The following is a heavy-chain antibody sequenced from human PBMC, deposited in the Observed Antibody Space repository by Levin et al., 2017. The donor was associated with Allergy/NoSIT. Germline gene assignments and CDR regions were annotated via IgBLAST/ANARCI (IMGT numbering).Heavy chain of an antibody. CDR3: ARLVSKTGISHG. Sequence: GGSLRLSCAASGFAFSTNSMNWVRQAPGKGLEGVAYISGGSNTIYYSDSVKGRFTISRDNAKNSLYLQMNSLRVEDTAVYYCARLVSKTGISHGWGQGTLVTVSS. J-gene: IGHJ4*02. CDR1: GFAFSTNS. D-gene: IGHD1-14*01. CDR2: ISGGSNTI. V-gene: IGHV3-48*01.